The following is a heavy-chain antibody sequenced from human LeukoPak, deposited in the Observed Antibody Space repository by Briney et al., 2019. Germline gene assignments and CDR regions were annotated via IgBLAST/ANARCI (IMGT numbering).Heavy chain of an antibody. CDR3: AKDHSSYYDSSGYFDY. CDR2: ISGSGGST. V-gene: IGHV3-23*01. J-gene: IGHJ4*02. D-gene: IGHD3-22*01. CDR1: GYTFSSYA. Sequence: PGRSLRLSCAASGYTFSSYAMSWVRQAPGKGLEWVSAISGSGGSTYYADSVKGRFTISRDNSKNTLYLQMNSLRAEDTAVYYCAKDHSSYYDSSGYFDYWGQGTLVTVSS.